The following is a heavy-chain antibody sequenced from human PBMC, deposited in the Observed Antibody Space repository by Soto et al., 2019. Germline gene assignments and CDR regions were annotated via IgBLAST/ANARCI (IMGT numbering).Heavy chain of an antibody. Sequence: QITLKESGPTLVKPTQTLTLTCTFSGVALSTSGVGVGWIRQPPGKALEWLELIYWDDDKRYSPSLKRRLTIAQDTSKNQVVLTMTNMDPVDTATYYCAHRRGMRSWYFDYWGQGTLVSVSS. CDR2: IYWDDDK. CDR3: AHRRGMRSWYFDY. J-gene: IGHJ4*02. V-gene: IGHV2-5*02. D-gene: IGHD3-16*01. CDR1: GVALSTSGVG.